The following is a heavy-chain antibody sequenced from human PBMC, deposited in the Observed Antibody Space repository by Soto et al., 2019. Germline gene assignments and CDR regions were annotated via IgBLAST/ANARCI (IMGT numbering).Heavy chain of an antibody. J-gene: IGHJ3*01. Sequence: GSLRLSCAASGFSFSDYAMSWVRQAPGRGLEWVSTITSGGGKTFDADSVKGRFTISRDNSKSTLNLEMQSLRGDGTAVYYRAKPRTTGNYVVNDVDRWGPGTMVTVSS. V-gene: IGHV3-23*01. CDR1: GFSFSDYA. D-gene: IGHD1-1*01. CDR2: ITSGGGKT. CDR3: AKPRTTGNYVVNDVDR.